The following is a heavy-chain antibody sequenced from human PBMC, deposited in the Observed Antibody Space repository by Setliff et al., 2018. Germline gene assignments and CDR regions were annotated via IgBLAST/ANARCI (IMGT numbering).Heavy chain of an antibody. Sequence: ASVKVSCKVSGYTLTELSMHWVRQAPGKGLEWMGWISAYNGNTNYAQKLQGRVTMTTDTSTSTAYMELSRLRSDDTAVYYCARGRDFWSGYLVYWGQGTLVTVSS. D-gene: IGHD3-3*01. J-gene: IGHJ4*02. CDR2: ISAYNGNT. V-gene: IGHV1-18*01. CDR1: GYTLTELS. CDR3: ARGRDFWSGYLVY.